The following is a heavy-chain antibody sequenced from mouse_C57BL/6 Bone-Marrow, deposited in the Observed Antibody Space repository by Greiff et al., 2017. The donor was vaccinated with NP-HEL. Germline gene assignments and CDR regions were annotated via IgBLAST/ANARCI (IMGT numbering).Heavy chain of an antibody. CDR2: SRNKANDYTT. Sequence: EVMLVESGGGLVQSGRSLRLSCATSGFTFSDFYMEWVRQAPGKGLEWIAASRNKANDYTTEYSASVKGRFIVSRDTSQSILYLQMNALRAEDTAIYYCARDAVGNYDYYAMDYWGQGTSVTVSS. CDR3: ARDAVGNYDYYAMDY. J-gene: IGHJ4*01. D-gene: IGHD2-1*01. CDR1: GFTFSDFY. V-gene: IGHV7-1*01.